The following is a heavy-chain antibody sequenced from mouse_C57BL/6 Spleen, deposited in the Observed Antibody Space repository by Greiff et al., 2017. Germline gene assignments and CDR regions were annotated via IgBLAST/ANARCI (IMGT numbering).Heavy chain of an antibody. Sequence: VQLQQPGAELVMPGASVKLSCKASGYTFTSYWMHWVKQRPGQGLEWIGEIDPSDSYTNYNQKFKGKSTLTVDKSSSTAYMQLSSLTSEDSAVYDGARISRRDGSDFYYRGQGSTGTVSS. D-gene: IGHD1-1*01. CDR1: GYTFTSYW. CDR2: IDPSDSYT. CDR3: ARISRRDGSDFYY. J-gene: IGHJ2*01. V-gene: IGHV1-69*01.